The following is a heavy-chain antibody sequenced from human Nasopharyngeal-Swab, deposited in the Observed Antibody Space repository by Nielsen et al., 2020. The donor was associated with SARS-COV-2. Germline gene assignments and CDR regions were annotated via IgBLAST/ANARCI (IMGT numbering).Heavy chain of an antibody. D-gene: IGHD4-11*01. CDR2: IIPIFGTA. CDR3: AIMTTVTSYLFYYYYYMDV. J-gene: IGHJ6*03. CDR1: GGTFSSYA. Sequence: SVKVSCKASGGTFSSYAISWVRLAPGQGLEWMGGIIPIFGTANYAQKFQGRVTITADESTSTAYMELSSLRSEDTAVYYCAIMTTVTSYLFYYYYYMDVWGKGTTVTVSS. V-gene: IGHV1-69*13.